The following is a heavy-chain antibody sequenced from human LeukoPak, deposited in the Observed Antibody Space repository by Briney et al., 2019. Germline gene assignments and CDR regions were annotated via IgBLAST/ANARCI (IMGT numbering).Heavy chain of an antibody. J-gene: IGHJ6*03. CDR1: GFTFSSYG. D-gene: IGHD2-15*01. CDR3: AKDTEGRGYYYYMDV. V-gene: IGHV3-30*02. Sequence: GGSLRLSCAASGFTFSSYGMHWVRQAPGKGLEWVAFIRYDGSNKYYADSVKGRFTISRDNSKNTLYLQMNSLRAEDTAVYYCAKDTEGRGYYYYMDVWGKGTTVTVSS. CDR2: IRYDGSNK.